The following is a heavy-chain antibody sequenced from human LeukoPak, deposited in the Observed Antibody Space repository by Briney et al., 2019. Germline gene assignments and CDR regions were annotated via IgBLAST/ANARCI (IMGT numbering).Heavy chain of an antibody. CDR3: ARDTSVLEWLLYGAFDI. Sequence: ASVKVSCKASGYTFTSYGISWVRQAPGQGLEWMGWISAYNGNTNYAQKFQGRVTMTTDTSTSTAYMELRSLRSDDTAVYYYARDTSVLEWLLYGAFDIWGQGTMVTVSS. D-gene: IGHD3-3*01. CDR1: GYTFTSYG. CDR2: ISAYNGNT. J-gene: IGHJ3*02. V-gene: IGHV1-18*01.